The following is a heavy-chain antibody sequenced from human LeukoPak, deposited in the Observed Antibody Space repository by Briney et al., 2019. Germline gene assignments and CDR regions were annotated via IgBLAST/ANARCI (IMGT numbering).Heavy chain of an antibody. D-gene: IGHD4-17*01. CDR1: GFTFSSYA. J-gene: IGHJ2*01. Sequence: PGGSLRLSCAASGFTFSSYAMSWVRQAPGKGLEWVSAISGSGGSTYYADSVKGRFTISRDNSKNTLYLQMSSLRAEDTAVYYCAKDMTTVTTFWYFDLWGRGTLVTVSS. CDR2: ISGSGGST. V-gene: IGHV3-23*01. CDR3: AKDMTTVTTFWYFDL.